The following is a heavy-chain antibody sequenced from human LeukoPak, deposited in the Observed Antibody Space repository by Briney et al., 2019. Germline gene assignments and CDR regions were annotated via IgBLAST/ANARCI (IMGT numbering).Heavy chain of an antibody. CDR3: ARDAFNYYDSSYAFDI. CDR2: ISSSSSYI. J-gene: IGHJ3*02. CDR1: GFTFSSYN. Sequence: GGSLRLSCAASGFTFSSYNMNCVRQAPGKGLEWVASISSSSSYIYYADSVKGRFTISRDNAKNSLYLQMNSLRAEDTAVYFCARDAFNYYDSSYAFDIWGQGTMVTVSP. D-gene: IGHD3-22*01. V-gene: IGHV3-21*01.